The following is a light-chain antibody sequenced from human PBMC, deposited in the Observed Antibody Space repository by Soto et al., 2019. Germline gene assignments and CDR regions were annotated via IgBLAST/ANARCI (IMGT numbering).Light chain of an antibody. CDR1: QSVSSN. CDR3: QEYNNWPALT. V-gene: IGKV3-15*01. Sequence: EIVMTQSPATLSVSPGERATLSCRANQSVSSNLAWYQQKPGQAPRLLISGASTRATGIPDRFSGSGSGTEFTLTISSLLSEDFAVYYCQEYNNWPALTFGGGTKVEIK. J-gene: IGKJ4*01. CDR2: GAS.